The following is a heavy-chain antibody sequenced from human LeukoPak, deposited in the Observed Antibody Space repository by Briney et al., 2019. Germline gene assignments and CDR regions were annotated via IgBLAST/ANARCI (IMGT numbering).Heavy chain of an antibody. CDR3: ASPRSPLKMAKINDYYYGMDV. CDR1: GFTFSDYY. J-gene: IGHJ6*02. CDR2: ISSSGSTI. D-gene: IGHD5-24*01. Sequence: GGSLRLSCAASGFTFSDYYMSWIRQAPGKGLEWVSYISSSGSTIYYADSVRGRFTISRDNAKNSLYMQMNSLRAEDTAVYYCASPRSPLKMAKINDYYYGMDVWGQGTTVTVSS. V-gene: IGHV3-11*01.